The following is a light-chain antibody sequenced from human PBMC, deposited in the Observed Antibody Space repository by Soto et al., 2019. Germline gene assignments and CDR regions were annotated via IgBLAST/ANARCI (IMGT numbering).Light chain of an antibody. Sequence: AIRMTQSPSSLSASTGDRVTITCRASQGISSYLAWYQQKPGKAPKLLIYAASTLQSGVPSRFSVSGSGTDFTLTISCLQSEDFATYYCQQYYSYPPGTFGPGTKVDIK. V-gene: IGKV1-8*01. J-gene: IGKJ3*01. CDR3: QQYYSYPPGT. CDR2: AAS. CDR1: QGISSY.